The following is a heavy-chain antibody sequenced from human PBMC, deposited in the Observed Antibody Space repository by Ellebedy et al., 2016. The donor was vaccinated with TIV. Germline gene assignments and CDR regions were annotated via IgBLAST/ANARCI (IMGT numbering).Heavy chain of an antibody. Sequence: GGSLRLSXAASGFTFDAYAMHWVRQAPEKGLEWVSGISWNSVNIDYADSVKGRFTISRDNAKNTLYLQMNSLRPEDTAFYYCVKDSLIAAMDIFEYFQHWGQGTLVTVSS. CDR2: ISWNSVNI. CDR3: VKDSLIAAMDIFEYFQH. D-gene: IGHD6-13*01. J-gene: IGHJ1*01. CDR1: GFTFDAYA. V-gene: IGHV3-9*01.